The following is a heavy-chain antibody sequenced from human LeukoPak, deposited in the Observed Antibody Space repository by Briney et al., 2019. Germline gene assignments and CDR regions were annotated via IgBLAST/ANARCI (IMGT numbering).Heavy chain of an antibody. CDR3: ARRIIGYCSGGSRYLGAFDI. CDR2: IIPIFGTA. Sequence: ASVKVSCKASGGTFSSYAISWGRQAPGQGLEWMGGIIPIFGTANYAQKFQGRVTITADKSTSTAYMELSSLRSEDTAVYYCARRIIGYCSGGSRYLGAFDIWGQGTMVTVSS. V-gene: IGHV1-69*06. D-gene: IGHD2-15*01. CDR1: GGTFSSYA. J-gene: IGHJ3*02.